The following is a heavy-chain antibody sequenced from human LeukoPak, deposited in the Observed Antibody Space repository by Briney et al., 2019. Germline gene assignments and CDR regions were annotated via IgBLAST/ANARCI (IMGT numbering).Heavy chain of an antibody. J-gene: IGHJ5*02. CDR3: ARDHVLLGFGELSTGSDP. D-gene: IGHD3-10*01. CDR2: IYTSGST. V-gene: IGHV4-4*07. CDR1: GGSISSYY. Sequence: SETLSLTCTVSGGSISSYYWSWIRQPAGKGLEWIGRIYTSGSTNYNPSLKSRVTMSVDTSKNQFSLKLSSVTAADTAVYYCARDHVLLGFGELSTGSDPWGQGTLVTVSS.